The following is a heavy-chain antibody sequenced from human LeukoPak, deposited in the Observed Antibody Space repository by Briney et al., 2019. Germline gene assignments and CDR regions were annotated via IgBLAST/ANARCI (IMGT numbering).Heavy chain of an antibody. CDR3: ARGVPVAGTGYYFDY. J-gene: IGHJ4*02. Sequence: PSETLSLTCTVSGGSISSYYWSWIRQPPGKGLEWIGYIYYSGSTNYNPSLKSRVTISVDTSKNQFSLKLSSVTAADTAVYYCARGVPVAGTGYYFDYRGQGTLVTVSS. V-gene: IGHV4-59*01. D-gene: IGHD6-19*01. CDR1: GGSISSYY. CDR2: IYYSGST.